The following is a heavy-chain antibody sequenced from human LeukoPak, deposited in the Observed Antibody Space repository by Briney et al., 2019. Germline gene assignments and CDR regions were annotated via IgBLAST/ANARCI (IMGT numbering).Heavy chain of an antibody. D-gene: IGHD3-22*01. Sequence: ASVKVSCKASGYTFSGYYMHWVRQAPGQGLEWMGWINPNSGGTNYAQKFQGRVTMTRDTSISTAYMELSRLRSDDTAVYYCARDGSPDYYDSSGFWLYWGQGTLVTVSS. V-gene: IGHV1-2*02. CDR3: ARDGSPDYYDSSGFWLY. CDR2: INPNSGGT. CDR1: GYTFSGYY. J-gene: IGHJ4*02.